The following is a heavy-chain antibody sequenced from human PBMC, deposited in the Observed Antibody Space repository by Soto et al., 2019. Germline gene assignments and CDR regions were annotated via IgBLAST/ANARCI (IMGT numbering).Heavy chain of an antibody. CDR3: TRRARSQLLRPGAFDI. V-gene: IGHV3-73*01. D-gene: IGHD2-15*01. CDR1: GFTFSGSA. CDR2: IRSKANSYAT. J-gene: IGHJ3*02. Sequence: EVQLVESGGGLVQPGGSLKLSCAASGFTFSGSAMHWVRQASGKGLEWVGRIRSKANSYATAYAASVKGRFTISRDDSKNTAYLQMNSLKTEDTAVYYCTRRARSQLLRPGAFDIWGQGTMVTVSS.